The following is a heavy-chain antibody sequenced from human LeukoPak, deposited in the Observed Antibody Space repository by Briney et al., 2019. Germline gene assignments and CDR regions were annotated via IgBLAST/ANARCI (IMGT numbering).Heavy chain of an antibody. Sequence: PGGSLGLSCAASGFPFSSYNMNWVRQAPGKGLEWVSFISSSSSTISYADSVKGRFTISRDNAKNSLYLQMNSLTDEDAAVYYCAKDPDRLVVTAIYYFDYWGQGTLVTVSS. D-gene: IGHD2-21*02. CDR2: ISSSSSTI. CDR1: GFPFSSYN. CDR3: AKDPDRLVVTAIYYFDY. V-gene: IGHV3-48*02. J-gene: IGHJ4*02.